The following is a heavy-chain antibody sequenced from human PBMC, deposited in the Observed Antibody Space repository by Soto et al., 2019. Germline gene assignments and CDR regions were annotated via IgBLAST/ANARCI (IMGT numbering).Heavy chain of an antibody. D-gene: IGHD3-10*01. CDR3: ARVESSGTFDS. V-gene: IGHV4-31*03. CDR1: GGSISRGGYF. Sequence: QLQLQESGPGLVKPSQTLSLTCTVSGGSISRGGYFWSWIRQHTGKGLEWIGDIYYSGTTYYNPSLKSRRTISLATSKNQSSLNLMSVTAADTALYYCARVESSGTFDSWGQGTLVTFSS. J-gene: IGHJ4*02. CDR2: IYYSGTT.